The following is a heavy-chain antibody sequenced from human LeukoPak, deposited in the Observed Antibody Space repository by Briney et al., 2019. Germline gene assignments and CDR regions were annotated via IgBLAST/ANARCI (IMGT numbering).Heavy chain of an antibody. CDR2: IRYDGSNK. CDR1: GFTFSSYG. CDR3: AKDILYYYDSSGYTDY. D-gene: IGHD3-22*01. Sequence: PGGSLRLSCAASGFTFSSYGMHWVRQAPGKGLEWVAFIRYDGSNKYYADSVKGRFTISRDNSKNTLYLQMNSLRAEDTAAYYCAKDILYYYDSSGYTDYWGQGTLVTVSS. J-gene: IGHJ4*02. V-gene: IGHV3-30*02.